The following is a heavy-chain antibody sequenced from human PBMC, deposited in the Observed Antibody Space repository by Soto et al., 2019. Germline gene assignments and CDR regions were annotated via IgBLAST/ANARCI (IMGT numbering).Heavy chain of an antibody. Sequence: ASVKVSCKASGGTFSSYAISWVRQAPGQGLEWMGGIIPIFGTANYAQKFQGRVTITADESTSTAYMELSSLRSEDTAVYYCARALDIVVVVADTPGPRMDVWGQGTTVTVSS. CDR1: GGTFSSYA. CDR2: IIPIFGTA. D-gene: IGHD2-15*01. J-gene: IGHJ6*02. V-gene: IGHV1-69*13. CDR3: ARALDIVVVVADTPGPRMDV.